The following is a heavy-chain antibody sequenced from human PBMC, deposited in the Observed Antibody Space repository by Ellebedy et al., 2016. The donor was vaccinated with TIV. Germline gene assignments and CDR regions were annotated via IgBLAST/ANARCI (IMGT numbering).Heavy chain of an antibody. CDR1: GGSIRSGDDA. V-gene: IGHV4-30-4*01. CDR2: IYHSGST. J-gene: IGHJ5*02. D-gene: IGHD4-23*01. Sequence: MPSETLSLTCSVSGGSIRSGDDALTWIRQPPGKGLEWIGFIYHSGSTDYNPSLKSRVAMSVDTSKNQFSLKLTSVTAADTAVYYCARATAVGFDPWGQGTLVTVSS. CDR3: ARATAVGFDP.